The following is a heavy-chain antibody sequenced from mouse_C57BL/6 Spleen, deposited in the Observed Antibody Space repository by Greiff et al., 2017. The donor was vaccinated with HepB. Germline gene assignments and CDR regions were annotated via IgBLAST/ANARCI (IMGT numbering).Heavy chain of an antibody. Sequence: QVQLQQSGAELARPGASVKLSCKASGYTFTSYGISWVKQRTGQGLEWIGEIYPRSGNTYYNEKFKGKATLTADKSSSTAYMELRSLTSEDSAVYFCASEEYYGSSTYYFDFWGQGTTPTVSS. D-gene: IGHD1-1*01. CDR3: ASEEYYGSSTYYFDF. V-gene: IGHV1-81*01. CDR2: IYPRSGNT. J-gene: IGHJ2*01. CDR1: GYTFTSYG.